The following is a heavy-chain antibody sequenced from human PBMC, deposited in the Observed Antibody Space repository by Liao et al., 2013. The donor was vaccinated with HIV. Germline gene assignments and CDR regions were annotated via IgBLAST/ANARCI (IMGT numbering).Heavy chain of an antibody. V-gene: IGHV4-39*07. CDR3: ARDYSGYCGGDCPGW. CDR1: GGSISSSSYY. J-gene: IGHJ4*02. Sequence: QLQLQESGPGLVKPSETLSLTCTVSGGSISSSSYYWGWIRQPPGKGLEWIGSIYYSGSTYYNPSLKSRVTISVDTSKNQFSLKLSSVTAADTAVYYCARDYSGYCGGDCPGWWGQGTLVTVSS. CDR2: IYYSGST. D-gene: IGHD2-21*01.